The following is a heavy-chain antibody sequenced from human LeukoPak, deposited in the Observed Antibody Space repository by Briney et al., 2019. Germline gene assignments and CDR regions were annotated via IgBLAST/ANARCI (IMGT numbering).Heavy chain of an antibody. CDR3: ARKLRWYPAFDY. CDR2: INHSGST. Sequence: SETLSLTCAVYGGSFSGYYWSWIRQPPGKGLEWIGEINHSGSTNYNPSLKSRVTISVDTSKNQFSLKLSSVTAADTAVYYCARKLRWYPAFDYWGQGTLVTVSS. V-gene: IGHV4-34*01. CDR1: GGSFSGYY. J-gene: IGHJ4*02. D-gene: IGHD4-23*01.